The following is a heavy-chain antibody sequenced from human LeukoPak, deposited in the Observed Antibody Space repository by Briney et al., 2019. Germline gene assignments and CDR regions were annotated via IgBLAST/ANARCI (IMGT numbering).Heavy chain of an antibody. D-gene: IGHD3-16*01. CDR1: GFTFNSYG. J-gene: IGHJ4*02. Sequence: PGRSLRLSCAASGFTFNSYGMYWVRQAPGKGLEWVAVISYDGSNKYYGDSVKGRFTISRDNAKNSLYLQMNSLRAEDTAVYYCARLMITFGGVNAPFDYWGQGTLVTVSS. CDR3: ARLMITFGGVNAPFDY. V-gene: IGHV3-30*03. CDR2: ISYDGSNK.